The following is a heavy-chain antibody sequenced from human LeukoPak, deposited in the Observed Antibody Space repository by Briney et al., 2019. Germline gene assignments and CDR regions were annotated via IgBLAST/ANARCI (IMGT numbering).Heavy chain of an antibody. V-gene: IGHV1-18*01. D-gene: IGHD3-9*01. CDR2: ISAYNGNT. CDR1: GYTFTSYG. J-gene: IGHJ2*01. Sequence: ASVKVSCKASGYTFTSYGISWVRQAPGQGLEWMGWISAYNGNTNYAQKFQGRVTITADKSTSTAYMELSSLRSEDTAVYYCARGLLQYYDILTDWYFDLWGRGTLVTVSS. CDR3: ARGLLQYYDILTDWYFDL.